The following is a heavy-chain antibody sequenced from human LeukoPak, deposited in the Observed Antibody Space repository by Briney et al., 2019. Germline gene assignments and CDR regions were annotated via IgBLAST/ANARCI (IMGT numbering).Heavy chain of an antibody. D-gene: IGHD4-11*01. J-gene: IGHJ5*02. CDR1: GFTFSAYA. CDR2: ISSNEINK. Sequence: GSLRLSCAASGFTFSAYAIHWVRQAPGKGLEWLAVISSNEINKYYADSVKGRFTISRGNSKNTLYLQMNSLRAEDTAVYYCAKDGATDWFDPWGQGTLVTVSS. CDR3: AKDGATDWFDP. V-gene: IGHV3-30-3*01.